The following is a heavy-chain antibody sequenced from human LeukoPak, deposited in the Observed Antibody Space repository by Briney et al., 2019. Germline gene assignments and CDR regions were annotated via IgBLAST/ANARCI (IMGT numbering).Heavy chain of an antibody. CDR3: ARLPATASYYYYYMDV. Sequence: KASETLSLTCTVSGDSISSSSYYWGWIRQPPGKGLEWIGSFYYSGSTYYNPSLKSRVTISVDASKNQFSLKLTSVTAADAAVYYCARLPATASYYYYYMDVWGKGTTVTFPS. V-gene: IGHV4-39*07. J-gene: IGHJ6*03. CDR2: FYYSGST. CDR1: GDSISSSSYY.